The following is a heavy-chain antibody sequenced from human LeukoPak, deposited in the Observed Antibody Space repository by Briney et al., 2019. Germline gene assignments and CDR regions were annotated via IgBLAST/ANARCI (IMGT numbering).Heavy chain of an antibody. J-gene: IGHJ5*02. Sequence: PSETLSLTCAVSGGSISSSNWWSWVRQPPGKGLEWIGEIYHSGSTNYNPSLKSRVTISVDKSKNQFSLKLSSVTAADTAVYYCARDGGYCTNGVCYSVLDPWGQGTLVTVSS. V-gene: IGHV4-4*02. D-gene: IGHD2-8*01. CDR2: IYHSGST. CDR3: ARDGGYCTNGVCYSVLDP. CDR1: GGSISSSNW.